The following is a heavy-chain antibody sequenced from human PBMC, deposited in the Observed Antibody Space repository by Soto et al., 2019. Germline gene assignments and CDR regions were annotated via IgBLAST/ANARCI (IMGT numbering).Heavy chain of an antibody. CDR2: IWYDGSNK. CDR3: ARFEFAD. V-gene: IGHV3-33*01. CDR1: GFTFSSYG. J-gene: IGHJ4*02. Sequence: QVQLVESGGGVVQPGRSLRLYCAASGFTFSSYGMHWVRQAPGKGLEWVAVIWYDGSNKYYADSVKGRFTISRDNSKNTLYLQMNSLRAEDTAVYYCARFEFADWGQGTLVTVSS.